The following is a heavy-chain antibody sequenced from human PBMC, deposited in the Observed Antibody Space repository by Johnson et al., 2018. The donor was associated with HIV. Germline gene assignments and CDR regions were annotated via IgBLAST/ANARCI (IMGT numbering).Heavy chain of an antibody. CDR3: ARAQLLADDAFNN. V-gene: IGHV3-74*02. CDR2: ISGDGSSS. CDR1: GFTFSSYG. D-gene: IGHD6-6*01. J-gene: IGHJ3*02. Sequence: MLLVESGGDLIKPGGSLRLSCAASGFTFSSYGMHWVRQAPVMGLEWVSRISGDGSSSSYADSVKGRFNISRDNAKNTLYLQLNSLRVEDTAIYYCARAQLLADDAFNNWGQGTMVTVSS.